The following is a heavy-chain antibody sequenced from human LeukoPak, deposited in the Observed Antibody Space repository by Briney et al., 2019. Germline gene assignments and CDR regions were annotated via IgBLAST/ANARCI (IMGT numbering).Heavy chain of an antibody. V-gene: IGHV3-7*03. CDR3: ARDGFGTGSN. Sequence: PGGSLRLSCAASGLTFSNYWMDWVRQAPGKGLEWVANIKQDGSEKNYVDSVKGRFIISRDNAKNSLYLQMNTPRADDTAVYYCARDGFGTGSNWGQGTLVTVSS. J-gene: IGHJ4*02. CDR1: GLTFSNYW. D-gene: IGHD3-16*01. CDR2: IKQDGSEK.